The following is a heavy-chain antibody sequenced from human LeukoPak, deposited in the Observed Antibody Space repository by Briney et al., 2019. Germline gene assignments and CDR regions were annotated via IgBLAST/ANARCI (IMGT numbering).Heavy chain of an antibody. J-gene: IGHJ4*02. CDR1: GFTFSDHY. CDR2: ISSSSSYI. CDR3: ARDPTWNYVL. D-gene: IGHD1-7*01. V-gene: IGHV3-21*01. Sequence: GGSLRLSCAASGFTFSDHYMDWVRQAPGKGLEWVSSISSSSSYIYYADSVKGRFTISRDNAKNSLYLQMNSLRAEDTAVYYCARDPTWNYVLWGQGTLVTVSS.